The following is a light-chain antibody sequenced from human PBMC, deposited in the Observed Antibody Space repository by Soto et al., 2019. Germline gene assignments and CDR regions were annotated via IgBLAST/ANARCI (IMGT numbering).Light chain of an antibody. CDR3: QQYNSYSRT. CDR2: DAS. V-gene: IGKV1-5*01. Sequence: DIQMTQSPSTLSASVGDRVTITCRASQSIVRWVAWYQQKPGKAPKLLIYDASSLESGVPSRFSGSGSGTEFTLTIGSLQPDDFATYYCQQYNSYSRTFGQGTKVEIK. J-gene: IGKJ1*01. CDR1: QSIVRW.